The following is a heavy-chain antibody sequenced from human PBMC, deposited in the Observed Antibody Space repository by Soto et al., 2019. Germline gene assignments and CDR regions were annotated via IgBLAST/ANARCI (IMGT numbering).Heavy chain of an antibody. V-gene: IGHV1-69*13. CDR1: GGTFSSYA. Sequence: KNLPASVKVSCKASGGTFSSYAISWVRQAPGQGPEWMGGIIPIFGTANYAQKFQGRVTITADESTSTAYMELSSLRSEDTAVYYCARDHPERSSWYEETDAFDIWGQGTMVTVS. CDR3: ARDHPERSSWYEETDAFDI. J-gene: IGHJ3*02. CDR2: IIPIFGTA. D-gene: IGHD6-13*01.